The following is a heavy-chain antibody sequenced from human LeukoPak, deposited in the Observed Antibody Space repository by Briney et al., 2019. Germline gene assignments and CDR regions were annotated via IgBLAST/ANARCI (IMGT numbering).Heavy chain of an antibody. D-gene: IGHD2-15*01. CDR1: GYSISSGYY. CDR3: ARGPGCSGGSCRPFDY. CDR2: IYHSETA. J-gene: IGHJ4*02. V-gene: IGHV4-38-2*01. Sequence: PSETLSLTCAVSGYSISSGYYWGWVRQPPGKGLEWIGSIYHSETAYYNPSLKSRVTISIDTSKNQFSLKLSSVTAADTAVYYCARGPGCSGGSCRPFDYWGQGTLVTVSS.